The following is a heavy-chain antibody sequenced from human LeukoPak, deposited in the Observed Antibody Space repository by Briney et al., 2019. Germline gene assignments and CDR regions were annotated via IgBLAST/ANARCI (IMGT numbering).Heavy chain of an antibody. Sequence: GASVKVSCKASGYTFTSYGISWVRQAPGQGLERMGWISAYNGNTNYAQKLQGRVTMTTDTSTSTAYMELRSLRSDDTAVYYCASSATIRGLGAFDIWGQGTMVTVSS. CDR2: ISAYNGNT. J-gene: IGHJ3*02. D-gene: IGHD5-24*01. V-gene: IGHV1-18*01. CDR1: GYTFTSYG. CDR3: ASSATIRGLGAFDI.